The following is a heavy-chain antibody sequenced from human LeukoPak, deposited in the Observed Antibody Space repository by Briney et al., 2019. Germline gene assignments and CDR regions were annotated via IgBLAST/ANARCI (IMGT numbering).Heavy chain of an antibody. CDR3: ARQSGGVATKLDY. CDR2: IYDSEST. V-gene: IGHV4-59*08. J-gene: IGHJ4*02. D-gene: IGHD3-16*01. CDR1: GXPISNSY. Sequence: SETLSLTCTVSGXPISNSYRSWIRQPPGKGLEWIGYIYDSESTNYNPSLKSRVTISADTSKNQFSLKLSSVTAADTAIYYCARQSGGVATKLDYWGQGTLVTVSS.